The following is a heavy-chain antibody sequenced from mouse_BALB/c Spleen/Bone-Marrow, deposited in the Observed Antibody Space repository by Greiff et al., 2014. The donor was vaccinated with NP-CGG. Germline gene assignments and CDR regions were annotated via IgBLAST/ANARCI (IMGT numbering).Heavy chain of an antibody. D-gene: IGHD1-2*01. CDR1: GFAFSSYD. CDR3: ARQHYYGSYAMDY. J-gene: IGHJ4*01. V-gene: IGHV5-12-1*01. Sequence: EVQLQESGGGLVKPGGSLKLSCAASGFAFSSYDMSWVRQTPDTVKGRFTVSRDNGKNTLYVQMSSLRSEDTAMYYCARQHYYGSYAMDYWGQGTSVTVSS.